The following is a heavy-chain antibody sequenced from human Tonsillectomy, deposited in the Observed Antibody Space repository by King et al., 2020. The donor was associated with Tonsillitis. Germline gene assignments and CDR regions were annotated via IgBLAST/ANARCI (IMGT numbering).Heavy chain of an antibody. CDR2: LYYGGTT. CDR1: GGSITSDTYY. V-gene: IGHV4-39*01. D-gene: IGHD1-14*01. Sequence: QLQESGPGLVKPSETLSLTCTVSGGSITSDTYYWGWIRQPPGKGLEWIGGLYYGGTTFYNPSLKSRVTISLDTSKNQFSLKLSSVTAADTAVYYCARHSSKTTFDAFDMWGQGTMVTV. J-gene: IGHJ3*02. CDR3: ARHSSKTTFDAFDM.